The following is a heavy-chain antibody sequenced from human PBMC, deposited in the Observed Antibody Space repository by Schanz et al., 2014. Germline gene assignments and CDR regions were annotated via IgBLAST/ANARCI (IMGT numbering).Heavy chain of an antibody. J-gene: IGHJ4*02. CDR3: ASPALVQGLMPEYYLDY. CDR2: INWSDGST. D-gene: IGHD3-10*01. Sequence: EVQLVESGGGVVRPGGSLRLSCAASGFTFDDYAMSWVRQAPGKGLEWVSAINWSDGSTGYADSVKGRFTISRDNGKISLYLQMNSLRAEDTAVYYCASPALVQGLMPEYYLDYWGQGTLVTVSS. CDR1: GFTFDDYA. V-gene: IGHV3-20*04.